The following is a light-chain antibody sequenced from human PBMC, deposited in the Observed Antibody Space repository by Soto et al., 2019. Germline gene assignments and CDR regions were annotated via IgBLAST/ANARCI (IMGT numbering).Light chain of an antibody. Sequence: QSVLTQPPSASGSPGQSVTISCTGTKNDIGVYDFVSWYRHHPGKAPRLIIYEVVQRPSGVPDRFSGSKSGNTASLTVSGRQAADEADYFCKSYAGSNTYVFGRGTKVTVL. CDR2: EVV. CDR3: KSYAGSNTYV. J-gene: IGLJ1*01. CDR1: KNDIGVYDF. V-gene: IGLV2-8*01.